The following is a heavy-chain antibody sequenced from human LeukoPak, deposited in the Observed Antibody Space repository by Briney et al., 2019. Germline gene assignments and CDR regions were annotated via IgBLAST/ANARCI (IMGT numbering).Heavy chain of an antibody. V-gene: IGHV3-33*01. CDR2: IWYDGSNK. CDR1: GFTFSSYA. Sequence: GGSLRLSCAASGFTFSSYAMYWVRQAPGKGLEWVTNIWYDGSNKYYADSVKGRFTISRNNSKNTLYLQMNSLRAEDTAVYYCARGLFNYDNSGLNYWGQGTRVTVSS. J-gene: IGHJ4*02. D-gene: IGHD3-22*01. CDR3: ARGLFNYDNSGLNY.